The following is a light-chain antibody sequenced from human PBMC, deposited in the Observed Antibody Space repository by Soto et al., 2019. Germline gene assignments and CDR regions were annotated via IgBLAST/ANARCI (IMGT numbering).Light chain of an antibody. CDR2: KAS. CDR3: QQYNDNWT. CDR1: QSISSW. J-gene: IGKJ1*01. Sequence: DIQMTQSTSTLSASVGDRVTITCRASQSISSWLAWYQQKPGKAPRLLIYKASNLESGVPSRFSGSGSGKEFTLNISSLQPDDSATYYCQQYNDNWTFGQETKVE. V-gene: IGKV1-5*03.